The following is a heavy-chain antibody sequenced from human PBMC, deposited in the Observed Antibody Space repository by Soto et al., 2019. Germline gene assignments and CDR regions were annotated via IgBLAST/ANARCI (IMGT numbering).Heavy chain of an antibody. CDR2: IYDSGSI. D-gene: IGHD3-3*01. Sequence: PSETLSLTCTVSGASISSGDYYWSWIRQPPGKGLEWIGYIYDSGSIYYNPSLKSRVTISVNTSKNQFSLKLNSVTVADTGVYSCALKKSVDFWNDRNWFDTWGPGTLVTVSS. CDR3: ALKKSVDFWNDRNWFDT. V-gene: IGHV4-30-4*01. J-gene: IGHJ5*02. CDR1: GASISSGDYY.